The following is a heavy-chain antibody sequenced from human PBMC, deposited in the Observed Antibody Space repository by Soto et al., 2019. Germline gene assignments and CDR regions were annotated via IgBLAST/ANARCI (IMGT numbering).Heavy chain of an antibody. CDR1: GGSISSGGYY. CDR2: IYYSGST. V-gene: IGHV4-31*03. Sequence: SETLSLTCTVSGGSISSGGYYWSWIRQHPGKGLEWIGYIYYSGSTYYNPSLKSRVTISVDTSKNQFSLKLTSVTAADTAVYYCARGGGGYAPLFDYWGQGTLVTVSS. J-gene: IGHJ4*02. CDR3: ARGGGGYAPLFDY. D-gene: IGHD5-12*01.